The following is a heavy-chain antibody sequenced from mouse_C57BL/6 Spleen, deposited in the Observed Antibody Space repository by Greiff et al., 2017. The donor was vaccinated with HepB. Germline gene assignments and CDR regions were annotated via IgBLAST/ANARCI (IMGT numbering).Heavy chain of an antibody. Sequence: VQLQQSGPELVKPGASVKLSCKASGYTFTSYDINWVKQRPGQGLEWIGWIYPRDGSTKYNEKFKGKATLTVDTSSSTAYMELHSLTSEDSAVYFCARGASYYDYVAWFAYWGQGTLVTVSA. CDR3: ARGASYYDYVAWFAY. V-gene: IGHV1-85*01. CDR1: GYTFTSYD. D-gene: IGHD2-4*01. J-gene: IGHJ3*01. CDR2: IYPRDGST.